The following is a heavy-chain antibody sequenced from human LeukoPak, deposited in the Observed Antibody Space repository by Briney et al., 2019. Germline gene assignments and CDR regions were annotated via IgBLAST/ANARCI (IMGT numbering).Heavy chain of an antibody. J-gene: IGHJ4*02. CDR2: IYYSGSA. V-gene: IGHV4-59*01. Sequence: PSETLSLTCTVSGGPLSSYYWSWIRQPPGKGLEWIAYIYYSGSADYNPSLKSRVTMSVDTSKNQFSLKLSPVTAADTAVYYCARDKQPGDNWGQGTLVTVSS. CDR1: GGPLSSYY. D-gene: IGHD5-18*01. CDR3: ARDKQPGDN.